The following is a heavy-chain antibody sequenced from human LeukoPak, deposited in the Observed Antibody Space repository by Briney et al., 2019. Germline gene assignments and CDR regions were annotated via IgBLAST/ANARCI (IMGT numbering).Heavy chain of an antibody. Sequence: PSETLSLTCTVSGGSISSSSYYWGWIRQPPGKGLEWIGSIYYSGSTYYNPSLKSRVTISVDTSKNQFSLKLSSVTAADTAVYYCARDPGEEYYYDSSGLYFDYWGQGTLVTVSS. J-gene: IGHJ4*02. CDR3: ARDPGEEYYYDSSGLYFDY. CDR2: IYYSGST. V-gene: IGHV4-39*07. D-gene: IGHD3-22*01. CDR1: GGSISSSSYY.